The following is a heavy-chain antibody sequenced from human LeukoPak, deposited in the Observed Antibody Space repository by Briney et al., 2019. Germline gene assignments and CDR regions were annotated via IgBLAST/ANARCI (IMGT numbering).Heavy chain of an antibody. D-gene: IGHD3-16*01. Sequence: ASVKVSCKASGYTFTGYHMHWLRQAPGQGLEWMGWINPNSGDTNYAQRFQGRVTLTRDTSISTAYMELSRLSDDTAVYYCARDQGGVWGHYDYWGQGTVVIVSS. CDR1: GYTFTGYH. CDR2: INPNSGDT. V-gene: IGHV1-2*02. J-gene: IGHJ4*02. CDR3: ARDQGGVWGHYDY.